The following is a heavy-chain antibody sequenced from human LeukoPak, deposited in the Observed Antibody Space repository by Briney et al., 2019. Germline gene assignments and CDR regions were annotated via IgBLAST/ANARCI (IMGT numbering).Heavy chain of an antibody. J-gene: IGHJ4*02. CDR3: ARAADYYDSSGYYPLDY. CDR1: GVSFSGYY. V-gene: IGHV4-34*01. Sequence: SETLTLTCAAYGVSFSGYYWSWIRQAPGKGLEWIGEINHSGSTNYNPSLKSRVTISVDTSKNQFSLKLSSVTAADTGVYYCARAADYYDSSGYYPLDYWGQGTLVTVSS. CDR2: INHSGST. D-gene: IGHD3-22*01.